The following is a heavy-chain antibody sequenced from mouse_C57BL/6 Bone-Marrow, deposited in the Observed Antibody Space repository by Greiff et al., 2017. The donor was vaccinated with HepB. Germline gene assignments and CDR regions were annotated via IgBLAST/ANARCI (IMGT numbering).Heavy chain of an antibody. J-gene: IGHJ4*01. Sequence: DVQLQQSGPELVKPGDSVKISCKASAYSFTGYFMNWVMQSHGKSLEWIGRINPYNGDTFYNQKFKGKATLTVDKSSRTAHMELRSLTSEDSAVYYCARTTVVATDYAMDYWGKGTSVTVSS. D-gene: IGHD1-1*01. CDR3: ARTTVVATDYAMDY. V-gene: IGHV1-20*01. CDR2: INPYNGDT. CDR1: AYSFTGYF.